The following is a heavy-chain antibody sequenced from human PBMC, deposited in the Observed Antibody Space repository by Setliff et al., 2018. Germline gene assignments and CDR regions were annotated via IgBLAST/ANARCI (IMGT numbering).Heavy chain of an antibody. V-gene: IGHV4-34*01. CDR3: ARGVYCSSTSCSPGLNWFDP. J-gene: IGHJ5*02. Sequence: SETLSLTCAVYGGSFSGYYWSWIRQPPGKGLEWIGEINHSGSTNYNPSLKSRVTISVDTSKNQFSLKLSSVTAADTAVYYCARGVYCSSTSCSPGLNWFDPWG. CDR2: INHSGST. D-gene: IGHD2-2*01. CDR1: GGSFSGYY.